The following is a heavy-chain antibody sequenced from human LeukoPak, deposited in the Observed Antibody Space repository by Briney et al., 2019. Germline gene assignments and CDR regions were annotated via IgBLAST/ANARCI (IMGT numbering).Heavy chain of an antibody. D-gene: IGHD3-22*01. V-gene: IGHV4-34*01. CDR2: INHSGST. J-gene: IGHJ1*01. CDR3: ARGGDTYYYDSSGYYYGKSFQH. Sequence: PSETLSLTCAVYGGSFSGYYWSWIRQPPGKGLEWIGEINHSGSTNYNPSLKSRVTISVDTSKNQFSLKLSSVTAADTAVYYCARGGDTYYYDSSGYYYGKSFQHWGQGTLVTVSS. CDR1: GGSFSGYY.